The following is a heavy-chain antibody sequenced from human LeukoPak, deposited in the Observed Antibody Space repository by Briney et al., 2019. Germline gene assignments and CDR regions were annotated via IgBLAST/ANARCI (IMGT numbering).Heavy chain of an antibody. D-gene: IGHD1-26*01. V-gene: IGHV4-39*01. CDR2: IYYTGST. J-gene: IGHJ4*02. CDR1: GPSISGGTYY. Sequence: PSETLSLTCRVSGPSISGGTYYWGWLRQPPGKGLEWIGSIYYTGSTYDNPSLKSRVTISVDTSKNQFSLKLSSVTAADTAVYYCARRGGSGRAFDYWGQGTLVTVSS. CDR3: ARRGGSGRAFDY.